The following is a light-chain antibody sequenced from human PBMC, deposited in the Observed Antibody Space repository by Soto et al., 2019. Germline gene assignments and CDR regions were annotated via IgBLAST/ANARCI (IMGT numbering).Light chain of an antibody. CDR2: EVI. CDR1: SSDIGAHNF. V-gene: IGLV2-14*03. CDR3: NSYTTSNTFV. J-gene: IGLJ1*01. Sequence: QSVLTQPASVSGSPGQAITVSCSGTSSDIGAHNFASWYQQHPGKAPKLIIYEVINRPSGVSDRFSGSKSGNTASLTISGLQSEDEADYYCNSYTTSNTFVFGSGTKVTVL.